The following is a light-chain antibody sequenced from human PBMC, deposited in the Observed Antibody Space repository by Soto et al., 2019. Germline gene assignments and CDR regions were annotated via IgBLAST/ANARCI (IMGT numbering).Light chain of an antibody. Sequence: QSALTQPASVSGSPGQSITISCTGSSSDVGGYHYVSWYQQHPGKAPKLMIYEVSKRPSGVPDRFSGSKSGNTASLTVSGLQAEDEADYYCSSYAGSNNLVFGGGTKLTVL. J-gene: IGLJ2*01. CDR1: SSDVGGYHY. CDR3: SSYAGSNNLV. CDR2: EVS. V-gene: IGLV2-8*01.